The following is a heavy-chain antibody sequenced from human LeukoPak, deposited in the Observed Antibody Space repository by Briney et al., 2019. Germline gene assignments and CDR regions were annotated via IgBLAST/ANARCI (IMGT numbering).Heavy chain of an antibody. CDR2: ISSSSSYI. Sequence: GGSQRLSCAASGFTFSSYSMNWVRQAPGKGLEWVSSISSSSSYIYYADSVKGRFTISRDNAKNSLYLQMNSLRAEDTAVYYCARGAPYYYYMDVWGKGTTVTASS. J-gene: IGHJ6*03. CDR3: ARGAPYYYYMDV. CDR1: GFTFSSYS. V-gene: IGHV3-21*01.